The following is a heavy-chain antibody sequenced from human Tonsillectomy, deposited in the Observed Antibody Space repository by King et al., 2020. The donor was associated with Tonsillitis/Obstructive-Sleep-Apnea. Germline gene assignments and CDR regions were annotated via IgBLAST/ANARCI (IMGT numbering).Heavy chain of an antibody. Sequence: VQLVESGGGLVQPGGSLRLSCAGSGFTFTTYWKTWVRQAPGKGLEWVANIKRDGSEKNYVDSVKGRFTISRDNAKNSLYLQMNSLRAEDTAVYYCARDLSYCSGGSCYDRFDYWGQGTLVTVSS. CDR1: GFTFTTYW. J-gene: IGHJ4*02. CDR2: IKRDGSEK. V-gene: IGHV3-7*01. D-gene: IGHD2-15*01. CDR3: ARDLSYCSGGSCYDRFDY.